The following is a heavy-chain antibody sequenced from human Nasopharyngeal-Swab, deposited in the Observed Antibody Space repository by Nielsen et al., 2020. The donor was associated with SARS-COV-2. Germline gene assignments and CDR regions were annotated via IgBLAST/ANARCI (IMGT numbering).Heavy chain of an antibody. CDR1: GITFSDYS. J-gene: IGHJ3*02. CDR2: MSSTTGPI. Sequence: GESLKISCAASGITFSDYSMSWLRQAPGKGLECVSFMSSTTGPIYYADSVKGRFTISGDNAKNSLYLQMNSLRAEDTAVYYCAREVPYSGHDDAFDIWGQGTIVTVSA. V-gene: IGHV3-11*04. D-gene: IGHD5-12*01. CDR3: AREVPYSGHDDAFDI.